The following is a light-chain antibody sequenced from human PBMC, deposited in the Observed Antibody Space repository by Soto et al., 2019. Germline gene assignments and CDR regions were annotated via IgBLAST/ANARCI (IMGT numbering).Light chain of an antibody. CDR1: SSNIGSNY. CDR3: ATWDDSLSGHYV. CDR2: SNN. Sequence: QSVLTQPPSASGTPGQRVTISCSGSSSNIGSNYVCWYQHLPGTAPKLLIYSNNQRPSGVPDRFSGSKSGTSASLAISGLRSADEADYYCATWDDSLSGHYVFGTGTKVTVL. V-gene: IGLV1-47*02. J-gene: IGLJ1*01.